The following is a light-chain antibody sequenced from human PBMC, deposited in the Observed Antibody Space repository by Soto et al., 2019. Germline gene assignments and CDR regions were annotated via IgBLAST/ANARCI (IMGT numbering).Light chain of an antibody. CDR1: QSVSSSY. CDR3: QQYGSSRT. J-gene: IGKJ1*01. Sequence: EIVLTQSPGTLSLSPGERATLSCRASQSVSSSYLAWYQQKPGQAPRLLIYGASSRATGIPERFSDSGSGTDFTLTITRLEPEDLAVYYCQQYGSSRTFGQGTKVEIK. V-gene: IGKV3-20*01. CDR2: GAS.